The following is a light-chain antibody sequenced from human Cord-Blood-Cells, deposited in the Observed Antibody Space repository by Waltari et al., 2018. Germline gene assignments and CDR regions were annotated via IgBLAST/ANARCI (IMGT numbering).Light chain of an antibody. CDR1: QSISSY. CDR3: QQSYSTPRT. CDR2: AAS. J-gene: IGKJ1*01. V-gene: IGKV1-39*01. Sequence: DIQMTQSPSSLSASVGDRVTITCRASQSISSYLNWDQQKPGKAPKLLIYAASSLQSGLPSRFSGSGSGTDFTLTISSLQPEDFATYYCQQSYSTPRTFGQGTKVEIK.